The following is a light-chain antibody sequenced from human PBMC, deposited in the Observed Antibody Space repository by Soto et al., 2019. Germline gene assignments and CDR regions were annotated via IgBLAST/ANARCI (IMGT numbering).Light chain of an antibody. V-gene: IGKV1-5*01. CDR2: DAS. J-gene: IGKJ1*01. CDR1: QSISSW. Sequence: DIQMTQSPSTLSASVGDRVTITCRASQSISSWLAWYQQKPGKAPKLLIYDASSLESGVPSRFSGSGSGTEFTLTIISLQPDDFATYSCQQYNSYSLTWTFGQGTKVEIK. CDR3: QQYNSYSLTWT.